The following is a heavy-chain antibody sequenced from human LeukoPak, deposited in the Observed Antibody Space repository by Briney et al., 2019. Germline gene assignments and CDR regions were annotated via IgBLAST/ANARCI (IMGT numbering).Heavy chain of an antibody. CDR2: IYTSGST. V-gene: IGHV4-4*07. Sequence: SETLSLTCTVSGGSISSYYRSWIRQPAGKGLEWIGRIYTSGSTNYNPSLKSRLTMSVHTPKNQFSLKLSSVTAADTAVYYCAREGDGNLDYWGQGTLVTVSS. D-gene: IGHD3-16*01. CDR3: AREGDGNLDY. CDR1: GGSISSYY. J-gene: IGHJ4*02.